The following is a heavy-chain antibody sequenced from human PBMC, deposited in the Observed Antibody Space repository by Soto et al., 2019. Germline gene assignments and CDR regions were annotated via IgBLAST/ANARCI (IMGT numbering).Heavy chain of an antibody. CDR1: GFNFRTYG. CDR2: ISDDGRNI. J-gene: IGHJ1*01. D-gene: IGHD1-26*01. V-gene: IGHV3-30*18. Sequence: QVQLVESGGGVVQPGRSLRLSCVGSGFNFRTYGMHWVRQAPGKGLEWVAVISDDGRNIHYGDSVKGRFTVSRDNSKNTMFLQMNSLRVEDTAVYFCVNEEWEVDGAAYIQHWGQGALVIVSS. CDR3: VNEEWEVDGAAYIQH.